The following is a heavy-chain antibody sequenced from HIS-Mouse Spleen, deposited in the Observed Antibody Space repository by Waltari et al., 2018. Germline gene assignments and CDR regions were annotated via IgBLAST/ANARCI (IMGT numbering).Heavy chain of an antibody. D-gene: IGHD6-6*01. CDR1: GGSISSSSYY. J-gene: IGHJ3*02. CDR2: IHYSGGT. Sequence: QLQLQESGPGLVKPSETLSLTCTVSGGSISSSSYYWGWIRQPPGKGLEWIGSIHYSGGTYSNPSLKSRVTISVDTSKNRFSLKLSSVTAADTAVYYCAREIPYSSSSNAFDIWGQGTMVTVSS. V-gene: IGHV4-39*07. CDR3: AREIPYSSSSNAFDI.